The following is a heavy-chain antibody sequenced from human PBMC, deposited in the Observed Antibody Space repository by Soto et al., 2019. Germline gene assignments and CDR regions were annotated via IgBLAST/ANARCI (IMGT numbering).Heavy chain of an antibody. CDR3: ARAPMYYYDSSGYYYDPYYFDY. V-gene: IGHV4-59*01. J-gene: IGHJ4*02. CDR1: GGSISSYY. D-gene: IGHD3-22*01. CDR2: IYYSGST. Sequence: SETLCLTCTVSGGSISSYYWSWIRQPPGKGLEWIGYIYYSGSTNYNPSLKSRVTISVDTSKNQFSLKLSSVTAADTAVYYCARAPMYYYDSSGYYYDPYYFDYWGQGTLVTVSS.